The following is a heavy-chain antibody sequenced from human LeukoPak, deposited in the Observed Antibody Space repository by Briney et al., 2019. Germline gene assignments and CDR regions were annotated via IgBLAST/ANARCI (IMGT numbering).Heavy chain of an antibody. CDR3: ATDLYSSSWYGRGNDEY. CDR2: FDPEDGET. D-gene: IGHD6-13*01. J-gene: IGHJ4*02. V-gene: IGHV1-24*01. Sequence: VASVKVSCKVSGYTLTELSMHWVRQAPGKGLEWMGGFDPEDGETIYAQKFQGRVAMTEDTSTDTAYMELSSLRSEDTAVYYCATDLYSSSWYGRGNDEYWGQGTLVTVSS. CDR1: GYTLTELS.